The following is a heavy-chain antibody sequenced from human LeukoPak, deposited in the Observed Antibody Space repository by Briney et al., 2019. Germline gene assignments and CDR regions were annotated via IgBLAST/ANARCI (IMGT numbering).Heavy chain of an antibody. CDR2: INPSGGST. CDR3: ARVGTNFDY. CDR1: GYTFTGYY. V-gene: IGHV1-46*01. J-gene: IGHJ4*02. Sequence: ASLKVSCVPSGYTFTGYYMHGVRQAPEQGLGWMGLINPSGGSTSYAQKFQGRVTLTRDTSTSTVYMELSSLRSEDTAVYYCARVGTNFDYWGQGTLVTVSS.